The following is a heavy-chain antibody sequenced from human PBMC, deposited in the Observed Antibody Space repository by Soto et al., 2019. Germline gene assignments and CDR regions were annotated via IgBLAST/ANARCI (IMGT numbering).Heavy chain of an antibody. CDR2: IYYSGST. CDR3: AGSEETSYYYYGMDV. V-gene: IGHV4-31*03. CDR1: GGSISSGGYY. Sequence: SETLSLTCTVSGGSISSGGYYWSWIRQHPGKGLEWIGYIYYSGSTYYNPSLKSRVTISVDTSKNQFSLKLSSVTAADTAVYYCAGSEETSYYYYGMDVWGQGTTVTSP. J-gene: IGHJ6*02. D-gene: IGHD2-2*01.